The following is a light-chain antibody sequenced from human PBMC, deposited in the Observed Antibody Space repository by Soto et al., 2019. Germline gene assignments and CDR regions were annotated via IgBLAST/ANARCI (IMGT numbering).Light chain of an antibody. CDR2: GES. CDR1: QSASRK. J-gene: IGKJ1*01. Sequence: EIVMTQSPATLSVSPGEGATLSCRASQSASRKSACYQQKTCQAPRLLIYGESTRSTGIPARFSGSGSGTEITLIISSLQSEDYAVDYCQQYNSWLWTFGQGTKVEIK. CDR3: QQYNSWLWT. V-gene: IGKV3-15*01.